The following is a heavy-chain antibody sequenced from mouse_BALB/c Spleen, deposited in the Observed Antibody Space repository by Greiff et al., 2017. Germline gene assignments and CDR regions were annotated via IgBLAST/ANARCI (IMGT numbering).Heavy chain of an antibody. V-gene: IGHV2-6-4*01. CDR1: GFSLSRYS. CDR2: IWGGGST. CDR3: ARNDYYDYDEEVVAY. J-gene: IGHJ3*01. D-gene: IGHD2-4*01. Sequence: VQVVESGPGLVAPSQSLSITCTVSGFSLSRYSVHWVRQPPGKGLEWLGMIWGGGSTDYNSALKSRLSISKDNSKSQVFLKMNSLQTDDTAMYYCARNDYYDYDEEVVAYWGQGTLVTVSA.